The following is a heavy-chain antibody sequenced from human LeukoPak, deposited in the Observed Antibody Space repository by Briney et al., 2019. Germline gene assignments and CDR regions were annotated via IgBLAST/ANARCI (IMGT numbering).Heavy chain of an antibody. CDR1: GGSISSGGYY. D-gene: IGHD3-10*01. V-gene: IGHV4-31*03. Sequence: SETLSLTCTVSGGSISSGGYYWSWIRQHPGKGLEWIGYIYYSGSTYYNPSLKSRVTISVDTSKNQSSLKLSSVTAADTAVYYCARDSERGGPFYYGMDVWGQGTTVTVSS. CDR3: ARDSERGGPFYYGMDV. CDR2: IYYSGST. J-gene: IGHJ6*02.